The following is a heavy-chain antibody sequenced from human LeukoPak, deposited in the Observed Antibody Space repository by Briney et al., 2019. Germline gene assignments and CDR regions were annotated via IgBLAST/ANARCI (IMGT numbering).Heavy chain of an antibody. D-gene: IGHD1-26*01. CDR1: GFTFRDAW. CDR3: TADVPTLRGQIDY. J-gene: IGHJ4*02. Sequence: GGPLSLSCAATGFTFRDAWMTWLRQTPGKGLEWVGRIKSQSAGGTTEYAAPVKARFTITTDDSKDPLFLQMNSLKTEDTGMYYCTADVPTLRGQIDYWGQGTRVTVSS. CDR2: IKSQSAGGTT. V-gene: IGHV3-15*01.